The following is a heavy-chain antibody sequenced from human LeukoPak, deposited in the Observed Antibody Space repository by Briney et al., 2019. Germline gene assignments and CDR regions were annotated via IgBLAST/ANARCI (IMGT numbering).Heavy chain of an antibody. V-gene: IGHV3-30*04. D-gene: IGHD3-10*01. CDR3: ARPGGGAIRGYLDY. CDR2: LSSDGDYK. J-gene: IGHJ4*02. Sequence: ESGGSLRLSCAASGFTFKTYAMHWVRQAPGRGLEWVAVLSSDGDYKYYAGSVKGRFTISRDNSKNTVYLQMTSLRSEDTAVYYCARPGGGAIRGYLDYWGQGTLVAVSS. CDR1: GFTFKTYA.